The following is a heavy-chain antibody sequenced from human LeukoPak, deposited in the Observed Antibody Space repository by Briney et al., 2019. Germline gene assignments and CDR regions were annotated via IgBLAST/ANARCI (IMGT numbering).Heavy chain of an antibody. J-gene: IGHJ4*02. CDR2: IYYSGST. Sequence: SETLSLTCAVYGGSFSGYYWSWIRQPPGKGLEWIGSIYYSGSTYYNPSLKSRVTISVDTSKNQFSLRLNSVTAADTGVYYCASGSHYGYSSGWLYYWGQGTLVTVSS. CDR3: ASGSHYGYSSGWLYY. V-gene: IGHV4-34*01. CDR1: GGSFSGYY. D-gene: IGHD6-19*01.